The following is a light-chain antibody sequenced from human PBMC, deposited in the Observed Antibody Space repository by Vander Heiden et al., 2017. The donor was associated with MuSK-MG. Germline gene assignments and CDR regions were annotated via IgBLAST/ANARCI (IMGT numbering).Light chain of an antibody. CDR1: SSTIDNNY. CDR2: ENN. J-gene: IGLJ1*01. Sequence: QSVLTPPPSVSAAPGQRVTISCSGSSSTIDNNYVSWYQQLPGTAPKLLIYENNKRPSGIPDRFSGSKSGTSATLGIAGLQTGDEADYYCGTWDSSLSAALYVFGTGTKVTVL. V-gene: IGLV1-51*02. CDR3: GTWDSSLSAALYV.